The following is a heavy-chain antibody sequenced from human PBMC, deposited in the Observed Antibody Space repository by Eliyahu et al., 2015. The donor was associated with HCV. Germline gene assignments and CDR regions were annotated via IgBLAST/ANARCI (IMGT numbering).Heavy chain of an antibody. CDR3: ARGGVRSGYYLDY. Sequence: QVQLVESGGGVVQPGXSLRLSXAASGFXFSTYGMHWVRQAPGKGLEWAGVIWYDGSNKYYADSVKGRFTISRDNSKNTVYLQMNSLRAEDTAVYYCARGGVRSGYYLDYWGQGTLVTVSS. CDR2: IWYDGSNK. J-gene: IGHJ4*02. V-gene: IGHV3-33*01. D-gene: IGHD3-3*01. CDR1: GFXFSTYG.